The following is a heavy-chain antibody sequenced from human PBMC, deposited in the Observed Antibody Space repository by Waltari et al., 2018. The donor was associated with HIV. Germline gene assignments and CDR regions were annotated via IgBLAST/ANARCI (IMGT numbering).Heavy chain of an antibody. D-gene: IGHD2-8*01. V-gene: IGHV3-11*01. CDR2: ISSSGSTI. Sequence: VSYISSSGSTIYYADSVKGRFTISRDNAKNSLYLQMNSLRAEDTAVYYCARDHPPAMVYAARGHYYGMDVWGQGTTVTVSS. CDR3: ARDHPPAMVYAARGHYYGMDV. J-gene: IGHJ6*02.